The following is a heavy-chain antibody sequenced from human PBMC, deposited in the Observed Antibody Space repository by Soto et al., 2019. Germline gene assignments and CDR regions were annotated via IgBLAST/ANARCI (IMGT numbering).Heavy chain of an antibody. Sequence: QVQLVESGGGVVQPGRSLRLSCAASGFTFSSYAMHWVRQAPGKGLEWVAVISYDGSNKYYADSVKGRFTISRDNSKNTLYRQMNSLRAEDTAVYYCARVSGSSTSHFDYWGQGTLVTVSS. CDR2: ISYDGSNK. CDR3: ARVSGSSTSHFDY. J-gene: IGHJ4*02. V-gene: IGHV3-30-3*01. D-gene: IGHD2-2*01. CDR1: GFTFSSYA.